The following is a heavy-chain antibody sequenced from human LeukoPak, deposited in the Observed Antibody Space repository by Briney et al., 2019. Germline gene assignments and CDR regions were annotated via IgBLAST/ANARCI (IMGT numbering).Heavy chain of an antibody. CDR3: ARPSGDILTGYYGL. D-gene: IGHD3-9*01. V-gene: IGHV3-30*14. J-gene: IGHJ4*02. CDR1: GFTFSSYA. CDR2: ISYDGSKK. Sequence: PGGSLRLSCAASGFTFSSYAVHWVRQAPGKGLEWVALISYDGSKKYYADSVRGRFTISRDNSKNTLYLQMNSLRAEDTAVYYCARPSGDILTGYYGLWGQGTLVTVSS.